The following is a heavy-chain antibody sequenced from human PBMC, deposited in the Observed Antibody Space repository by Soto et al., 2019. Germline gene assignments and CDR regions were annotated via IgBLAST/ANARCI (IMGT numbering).Heavy chain of an antibody. Sequence: PGGSLRLSCAASGFMFENFGMSWVRQAPGKGLEWISSISGSGFKKYYADSVKGRFTISRDNSKSTVYLELNNLSAEDTAVYHCAKNQGVELVPLATVDWFDPWGQRSVVTVSS. J-gene: IGHJ5*02. CDR2: ISGSGFKK. D-gene: IGHD1-26*01. CDR1: GFMFENFG. CDR3: AKNQGVELVPLATVDWFDP. V-gene: IGHV3-23*01.